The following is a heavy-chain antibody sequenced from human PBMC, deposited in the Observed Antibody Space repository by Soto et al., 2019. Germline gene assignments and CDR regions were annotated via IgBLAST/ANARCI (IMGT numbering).Heavy chain of an antibody. V-gene: IGHV4-59*01. Sequence: PSETLSLTCTVSGGAINGYYWSWIRQPPGKGLEYIGFIRYSGSTKYNPSLKSRVTISVDTSKNQFSLGLSSVTAADTAIYYCARHYGSGTYPLDYWGRGTLVTVSS. D-gene: IGHD3-10*01. CDR3: ARHYGSGTYPLDY. CDR1: GGAINGYY. J-gene: IGHJ4*02. CDR2: IRYSGST.